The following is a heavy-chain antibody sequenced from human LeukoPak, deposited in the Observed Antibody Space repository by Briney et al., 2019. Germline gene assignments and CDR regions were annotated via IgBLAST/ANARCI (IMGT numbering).Heavy chain of an antibody. CDR3: ARWGGTRQYYFDY. Sequence: GRSLRLSCAVSGFIFSDYGFHWVRQAPGKGLEWVAVTRFDGSIKQYADSVKGRFTISRDDSKNTLYLQMNFLKSEDTAVCYCARWGGTRQYYFDYWGQGTLVTVSS. CDR1: GFIFSDYG. D-gene: IGHD1-1*01. CDR2: TRFDGSIK. V-gene: IGHV3-33*01. J-gene: IGHJ4*02.